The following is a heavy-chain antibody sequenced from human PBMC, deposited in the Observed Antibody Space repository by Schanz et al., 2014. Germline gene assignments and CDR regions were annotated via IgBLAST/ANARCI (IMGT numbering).Heavy chain of an antibody. V-gene: IGHV4-59*01. J-gene: IGHJ6*02. CDR2: IYYSGST. CDR3: ARTXYFASGTYPTPNYSYGLDV. D-gene: IGHD3-10*01. CDR1: GGSISSFY. Sequence: QVQLQESGPGLVKPSETLSLTCTVSGGSISSFYWSWIRQPPGKGLEWIANIYYSGSTNYNPSLPSRSXXXAATSPNQFSLKIRSATAAATAVYSCARTXYFASGTYPTPNYSYGLDVWGQGTTVTVSS.